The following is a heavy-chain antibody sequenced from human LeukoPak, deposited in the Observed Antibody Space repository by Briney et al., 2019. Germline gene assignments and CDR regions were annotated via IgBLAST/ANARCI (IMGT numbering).Heavy chain of an antibody. CDR3: ARESSGVGGYFDY. CDR2: ISSSSSYI. Sequence: GGSLRLSCAASGFTFSSYSMNWVRQAPGKGLEWVSSISSSSSYIYYADSVKGRFTISRDNAKNSLYLQMNSLRAEDTVVYYCARESSGVGGYFDYWGQGTLVTVSS. D-gene: IGHD3-22*01. J-gene: IGHJ4*02. CDR1: GFTFSSYS. V-gene: IGHV3-21*01.